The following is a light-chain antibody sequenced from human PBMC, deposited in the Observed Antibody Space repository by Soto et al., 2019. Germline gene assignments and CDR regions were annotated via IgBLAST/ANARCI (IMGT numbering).Light chain of an antibody. V-gene: IGLV2-23*01. CDR3: CSYAGSSTDVV. CDR2: EGI. CDR1: SSDVGSYNL. Sequence: QSALTQPASVSGSPGQSITISCTGTSSDVGSYNLVSWYQQHPGKAPKLMLYEGIKRPSGVSNRFSGSKSGNTASLTISGLQAEDEADYYCCSYAGSSTDVVFGGGTQLTVL. J-gene: IGLJ2*01.